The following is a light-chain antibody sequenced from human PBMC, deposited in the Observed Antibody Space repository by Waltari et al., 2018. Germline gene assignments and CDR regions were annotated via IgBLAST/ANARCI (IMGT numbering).Light chain of an antibody. CDR1: QSVSKY. CDR3: QQYGASPRT. V-gene: IGKV3-20*01. J-gene: IGKJ4*01. Sequence: EIAVTQSPATLSLSPGDRGTLSCRASQSVSKYIAWYQQKPGQAPRLLIYGVSNRATGIPDRFSGSGAGTDFTLTIDRLEPEDFAVYYCQQYGASPRTFGGGTKVEIK. CDR2: GVS.